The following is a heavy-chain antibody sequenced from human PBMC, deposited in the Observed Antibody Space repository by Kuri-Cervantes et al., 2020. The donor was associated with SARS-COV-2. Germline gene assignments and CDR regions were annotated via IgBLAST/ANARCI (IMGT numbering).Heavy chain of an antibody. J-gene: IGHJ4*02. V-gene: IGHV3-30-3*01. CDR3: ARDSPPPERPFYAYVLDS. CDR2: ISYDGSNK. D-gene: IGHD2/OR15-2a*01. Sequence: GESLKISCAASGFTFSSYAMHWVRQAPGKGLEWVAVISYDGSNKYYADSVKGRFTISRDNSKNTLYLQMNSLRAEDTAVYYCARDSPPPERPFYAYVLDSWGQGTLVTVSS. CDR1: GFTFSSYA.